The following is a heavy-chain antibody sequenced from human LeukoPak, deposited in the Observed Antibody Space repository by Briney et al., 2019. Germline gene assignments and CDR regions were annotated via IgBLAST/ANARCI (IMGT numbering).Heavy chain of an antibody. J-gene: IGHJ4*02. CDR2: IYTGGSK. V-gene: IGHV3-66*01. CDR1: GFTVSSNY. D-gene: IGHD3-22*01. Sequence: GGSLRLSCAVSGFTVSSNYMSCVRQAPGKALEWVSVIYTGGSKYDADSVKGRFTISRDNSNNTLYLQMNSLRADDTAVYFCARGWGSGYLDYWGQGTLVTVSS. CDR3: ARGWGSGYLDY.